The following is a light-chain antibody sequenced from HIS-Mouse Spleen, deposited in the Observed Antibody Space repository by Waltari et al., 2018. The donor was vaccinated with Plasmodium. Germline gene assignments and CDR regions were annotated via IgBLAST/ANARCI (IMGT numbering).Light chain of an antibody. V-gene: IGKV1-8*01. CDR2: AAS. CDR3: QQYYSYRLT. CDR1: QGISSY. J-gene: IGKJ4*01. Sequence: AIRMTQSPSSFSASTGDRVTITCRASQGISSYLAWYQQKPGKAPKLLIYAASTLQSGVPSRFSCSGSGTDFTLTISCLQSEDFATYYCQQYYSYRLTFVGGTKVEIK.